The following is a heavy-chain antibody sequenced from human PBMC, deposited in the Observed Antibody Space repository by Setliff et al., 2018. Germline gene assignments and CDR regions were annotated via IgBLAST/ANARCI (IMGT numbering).Heavy chain of an antibody. CDR1: GAPISSHY. CDR3: ARDRTAYSYGLDV. Sequence: SLTCTVSGAPISSHYWSWIRQAPGKGLEWIGYIYHNGNTNFNPSLKTRVTMSVDTSKNQFALNLRSVTAADSAVYYCARDRTAYSYGLDVWGQGTTVTVSS. D-gene: IGHD5-18*01. CDR2: IYHNGNT. V-gene: IGHV4-59*11. J-gene: IGHJ6*02.